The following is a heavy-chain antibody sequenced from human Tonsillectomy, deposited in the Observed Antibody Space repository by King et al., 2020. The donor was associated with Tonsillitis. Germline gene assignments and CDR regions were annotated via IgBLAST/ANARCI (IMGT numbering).Heavy chain of an antibody. V-gene: IGHV3-23*04. CDR2: SSGSGGST. J-gene: IGHJ4*02. CDR1: GFTFSSYA. Sequence: VQLVESGGGLVQPGGSLRLSCAASGFTFSSYAMSWVRQAPGKGREWVSASSGSGGSTYYAESLKGRVTISSDNSKNTRYLQMNSLRADDTAVYYCAKQATMIVVVRRYFDYWGQGTLVTVSS. CDR3: AKQATMIVVVRRYFDY. D-gene: IGHD3-22*01.